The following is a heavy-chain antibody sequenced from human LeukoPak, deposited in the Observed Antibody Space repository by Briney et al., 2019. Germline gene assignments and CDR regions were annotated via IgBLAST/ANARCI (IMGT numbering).Heavy chain of an antibody. V-gene: IGHV4-34*01. Sequence: SETLSLTCAVYGESLSKYYWTWIRQSPGKGLEWIGEINHRGSTNLNPSLKSRVTLSVDTSKHQFSLKLTSMTAADAAGYYCASSVGSTDYWGQGTLVTVSS. CDR1: GESLSKYY. D-gene: IGHD1-26*01. J-gene: IGHJ4*02. CDR3: ASSVGSTDY. CDR2: INHRGST.